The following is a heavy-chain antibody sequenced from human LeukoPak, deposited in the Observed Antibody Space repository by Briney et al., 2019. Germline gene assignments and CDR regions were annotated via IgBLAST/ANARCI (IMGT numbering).Heavy chain of an antibody. CDR3: ARDGSRWGYGSGSYYNH. CDR1: GYTFTGYY. CDR2: INTNTGNP. D-gene: IGHD3-10*01. Sequence: GASVKVSCKASGYTFTGYYMHWVRQAPGQGLEWMGWINTNTGNPTYAQGFTGRFVFSLDTSVSTAYLQISSLKAEDTAVYYCARDGSRWGYGSGSYYNHWGQGTLVTVSS. J-gene: IGHJ5*02. V-gene: IGHV7-4-1*02.